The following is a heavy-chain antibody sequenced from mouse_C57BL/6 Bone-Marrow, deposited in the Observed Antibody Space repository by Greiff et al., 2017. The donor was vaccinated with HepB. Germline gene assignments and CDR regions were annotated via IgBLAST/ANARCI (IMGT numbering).Heavy chain of an antibody. CDR1: GFTFSSYA. CDR2: ISDGGSYT. J-gene: IGHJ3*01. V-gene: IGHV5-4*03. CDR3: ARGDYYGSSPAWFAY. D-gene: IGHD1-1*01. Sequence: EVKLVESGGGLVKPGGSLKLSCAASGFTFSSYAMSWVRQTPEKRLEWVATISDGGSYTYYPDNVKGRFTISRDNAKNNLYLQMSHLKSEDTAMYYCARGDYYGSSPAWFAYWGQGTLVTVSA.